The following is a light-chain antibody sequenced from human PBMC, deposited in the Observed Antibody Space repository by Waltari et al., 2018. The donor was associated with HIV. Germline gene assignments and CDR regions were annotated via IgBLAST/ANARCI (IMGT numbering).Light chain of an antibody. CDR3: GAWDSSLSARGVV. V-gene: IGLV1-51*02. CDR2: EDH. CDR1: YSNVGSNY. Sequence: VLPQPPSVSAAPGQQVPSSCSGGYSNVGSNYVSGYLQLPGTAPKLIIYEDHKRPSGIPDRFSASKSGTSATLDIAGLQTGDEADYYCGAWDSSLSARGVVFGGGTKLTVL. J-gene: IGLJ2*01.